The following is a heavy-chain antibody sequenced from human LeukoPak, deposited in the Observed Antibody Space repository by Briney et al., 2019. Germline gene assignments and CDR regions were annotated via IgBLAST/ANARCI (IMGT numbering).Heavy chain of an antibody. Sequence: GGSLRLSCAASGLTASHNVNNAMSWVRHAPGKGLEWVSGIATSGSTYYADSVKGRFTISRENSSNTLYLHMDSLRAEDTAVYYCAKAPVWNYYYGLDVWGQGTTVTVSS. CDR1: GLTASHNVNNA. CDR2: IATSGST. J-gene: IGHJ6*02. V-gene: IGHV3-23*01. D-gene: IGHD2-21*01. CDR3: AKAPVWNYYYGLDV.